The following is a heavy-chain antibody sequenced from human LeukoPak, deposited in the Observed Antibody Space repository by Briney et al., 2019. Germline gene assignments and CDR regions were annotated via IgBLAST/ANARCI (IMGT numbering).Heavy chain of an antibody. J-gene: IGHJ4*02. D-gene: IGHD6-6*01. Sequence: ASVKVSCKASGYTFTSYDINWVRQATGQGLEWMGWMNPNSGNTGYAQKFQGRVTITRNTSISTAYVELSSLRSEDTAVYYCARGRPRRGSSSDYWGQGTLVTVSS. CDR3: ARGRPRRGSSSDY. V-gene: IGHV1-8*03. CDR2: MNPNSGNT. CDR1: GYTFTSYD.